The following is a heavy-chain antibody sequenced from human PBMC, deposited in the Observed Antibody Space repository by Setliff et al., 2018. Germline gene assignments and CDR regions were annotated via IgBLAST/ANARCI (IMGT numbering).Heavy chain of an antibody. CDR3: ATYYYGLGYQY. CDR2: ISGRGDST. V-gene: IGHV3-23*01. CDR1: GFTFSSYA. J-gene: IGHJ1*01. Sequence: QPGGSLRLSCAASGFTFSSYAMTWVRQAPGKGLERVSAISGRGDSTFYEDAVKGRFTISRDNSKNTLYLQMNSLRAEDTAIYYCATYYYGLGYQYWGQGSLVTVSS. D-gene: IGHD3-10*01.